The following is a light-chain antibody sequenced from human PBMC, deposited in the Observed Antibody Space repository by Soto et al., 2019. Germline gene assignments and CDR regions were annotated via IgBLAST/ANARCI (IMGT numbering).Light chain of an antibody. Sequence: EIVMTQSPATLSVSPGERVTLSCRASQSVSSRLAWYQQKPGQSPRLLIYGASTRATGIPARFSGSGSGTDFTLTISRLEPEDFAVYYCQQYGSSPITFGQGTRLEIK. CDR1: QSVSSR. CDR3: QQYGSSPIT. CDR2: GAS. V-gene: IGKV3-20*01. J-gene: IGKJ5*01.